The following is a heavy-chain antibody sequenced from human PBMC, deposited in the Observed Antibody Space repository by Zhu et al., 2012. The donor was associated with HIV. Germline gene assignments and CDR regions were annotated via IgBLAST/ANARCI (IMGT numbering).Heavy chain of an antibody. V-gene: IGHV4-4*08. D-gene: IGHD3-22*01. J-gene: IGHJ4*02. CDR3: ARERLDSSGYYLYFDY. CDR2: VDASGST. Sequence: QVQLQESGPGLVKPSETLSLTCTVSGGSISNYFWSWIRQPPGKGLEWIGYVDASGSTNYNSSLKSRVTISVDTSEDQFSLKLSSVTAADTAVYYCARERLDSSGYYLYFDYWGQGTLVTVSS. CDR1: GGSISNYF.